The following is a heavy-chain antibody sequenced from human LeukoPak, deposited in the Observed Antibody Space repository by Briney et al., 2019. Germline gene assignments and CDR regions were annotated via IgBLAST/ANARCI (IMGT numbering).Heavy chain of an antibody. CDR1: GFTFSSYA. CDR3: AKDLDIVVVPAAMYAFDI. Sequence: GGSLRLSCAASGFTFSSYAMSWVRQAPGKGLEWVSAISGIGGSTYYADSVKGRFTISRDNSKNTLYLQMNSLRAEDTAVYYCAKDLDIVVVPAAMYAFDIWGQGTMVTVSS. V-gene: IGHV3-23*01. D-gene: IGHD2-2*01. CDR2: ISGIGGST. J-gene: IGHJ3*02.